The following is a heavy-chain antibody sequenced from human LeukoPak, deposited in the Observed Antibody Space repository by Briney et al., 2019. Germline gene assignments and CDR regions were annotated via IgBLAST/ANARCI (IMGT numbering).Heavy chain of an antibody. CDR1: GYSISSGYY. CDR2: IYHSGST. CDR3: AEVERRNY. J-gene: IGHJ4*02. V-gene: IGHV4-38-2*01. Sequence: PSETLSLTCAVSGYSISSGYYWGWIRQPPGQGLEWIGSIYHSGSTYYHPSLKSRVTISVDTSNNQFSLKLRSVTAADTAVYYCAEVERRNYWGQGTLVTVSS. D-gene: IGHD1-1*01.